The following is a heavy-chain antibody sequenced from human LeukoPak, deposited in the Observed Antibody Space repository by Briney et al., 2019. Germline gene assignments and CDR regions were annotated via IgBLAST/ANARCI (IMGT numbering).Heavy chain of an antibody. V-gene: IGHV3-23*01. CDR1: GFTFSSYS. CDR3: AKDWVGAMGGDY. Sequence: GGSLRLSCAASGFTFSSYSMSWVRQAPGKGLEWVSAISESGGYTNYADSVKGRFTVSRDNSKNTLYLQMNSLRAEDTAVYYCAKDWVGAMGGDYWGQGTLVTVSS. D-gene: IGHD1-26*01. J-gene: IGHJ4*02. CDR2: ISESGGYT.